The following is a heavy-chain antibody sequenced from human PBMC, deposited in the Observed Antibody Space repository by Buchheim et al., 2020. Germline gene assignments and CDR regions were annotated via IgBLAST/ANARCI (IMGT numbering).Heavy chain of an antibody. V-gene: IGHV1-58*01. CDR3: AARALYYDSSGSTRGFDY. Sequence: QLQLVQSGPEVKKPGTSVKVSCKASGFTFTSSAVQWVRQARGQRLEWIGWIVVGSGNTNYAQKFQERVTITRDMSTSTAYMELSSLRSEDTAVYYCAARALYYDSSGSTRGFDYWGQGTL. CDR1: GFTFTSSA. CDR2: IVVGSGNT. D-gene: IGHD3-22*01. J-gene: IGHJ4*02.